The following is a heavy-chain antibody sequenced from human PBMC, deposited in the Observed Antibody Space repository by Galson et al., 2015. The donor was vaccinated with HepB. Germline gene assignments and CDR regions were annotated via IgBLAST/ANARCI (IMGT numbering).Heavy chain of an antibody. J-gene: IGHJ4*01. Sequence: SLRLSCAVSGFTFSNFFMDWVRQTPGEGLQWLARSANKDYDYYTWYAASVKGRFTISRDGSRNLLYLQMNSLTIDDTAVYYCARGKNSFDYWGHGILVTVSS. D-gene: IGHD2/OR15-2a*01. CDR3: ARGKNSFDY. V-gene: IGHV3-72*01. CDR2: SANKDYDYYT. CDR1: GFTFSNFF.